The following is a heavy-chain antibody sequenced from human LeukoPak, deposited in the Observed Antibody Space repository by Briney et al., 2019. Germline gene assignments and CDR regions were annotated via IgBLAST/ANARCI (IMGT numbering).Heavy chain of an antibody. Sequence: SETLSLTCAVFGGSISSSNWWSWVRQPPGKGLEWIGEIYHSGSTNYNPSLKSRVTISVDKSKNQFSLKLSSVTAADTAVYYCARVSCSGGSCYLDYWGQGTLVTVSS. CDR2: IYHSGST. D-gene: IGHD2-15*01. CDR3: ARVSCSGGSCYLDY. J-gene: IGHJ4*02. V-gene: IGHV4-4*02. CDR1: GGSISSSNW.